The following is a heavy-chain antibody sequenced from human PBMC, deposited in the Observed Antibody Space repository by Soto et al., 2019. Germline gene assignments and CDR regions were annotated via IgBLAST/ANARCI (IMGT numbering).Heavy chain of an antibody. V-gene: IGHV1-69*12. CDR2: IVPVFGSA. CDR1: GGDLKNYG. D-gene: IGHD3-9*01. J-gene: IGHJ4*02. Sequence: QVQLVQSGAELKKPGSSVKVSCKTSGGDLKNYGISWVRQAPGQGLEWMGGIVPVFGSATYGQIFQGRLNITADEGTSTTYMELSGLKPEDTAVYYCAREIAATGFHFWGQGSLVIVSS. CDR3: AREIAATGFHF.